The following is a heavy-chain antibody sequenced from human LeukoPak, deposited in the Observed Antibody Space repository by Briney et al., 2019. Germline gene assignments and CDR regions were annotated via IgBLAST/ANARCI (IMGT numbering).Heavy chain of an antibody. J-gene: IGHJ4*02. Sequence: GGSLRLSCAASGFTFDDYAMHWVRQAPGKGLEWVSGISWNSGSIGYADSVKGRFTISRDNAKNSLYLQMNSLRAEDTALYYCAKGPNQWLVHYFDYWGQGTLVTVSS. CDR2: ISWNSGSI. CDR3: AKGPNQWLVHYFDY. CDR1: GFTFDDYA. V-gene: IGHV3-9*01. D-gene: IGHD6-19*01.